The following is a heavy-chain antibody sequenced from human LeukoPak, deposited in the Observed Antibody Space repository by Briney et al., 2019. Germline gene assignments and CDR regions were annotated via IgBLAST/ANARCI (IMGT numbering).Heavy chain of an antibody. CDR2: FDPEDGET. CDR1: GYTLTELS. Sequence: ASVKVSCKVSGYTLTELSMHWVRQAPGKGLEWMGGFDPEDGETIYAQKFQGRVTMTEDTSTDTAYMELSSLRSEDTAVYYCATGVWSGNAFDIWGQRTMVTVSS. D-gene: IGHD3-3*01. V-gene: IGHV1-24*01. CDR3: ATGVWSGNAFDI. J-gene: IGHJ3*02.